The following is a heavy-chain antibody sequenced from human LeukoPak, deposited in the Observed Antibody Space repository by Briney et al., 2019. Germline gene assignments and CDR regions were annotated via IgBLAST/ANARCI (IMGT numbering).Heavy chain of an antibody. D-gene: IGHD1-26*01. CDR3: AGIVGATDYYMDV. V-gene: IGHV1-69*05. CDR1: GGTFGSYA. CDR2: IIPIFGTA. J-gene: IGHJ6*03. Sequence: EASVKVSCKASGGTFGSYAISWVRQAPGQGLEWMGGIIPIFGTANYAQKFQGRVTITTDESTSTAYIELSSLRSEDTAVYYCAGIVGATDYYMDVWGKGTTVTVSS.